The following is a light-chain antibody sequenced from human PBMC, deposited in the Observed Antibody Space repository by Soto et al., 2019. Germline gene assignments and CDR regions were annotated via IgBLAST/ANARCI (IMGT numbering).Light chain of an antibody. CDR3: QQYNKWPPIT. J-gene: IGKJ5*01. Sequence: EIVMKQSPATLSVSPGERATLSCRASQNVLSNLAWYQQKPGQAPRLLIYGISTRATGIPARFSGSGSGTEFSLTISSLQSEDFAVYYCQQYNKWPPITFGQGTRLEIK. CDR1: QNVLSN. CDR2: GIS. V-gene: IGKV3-15*01.